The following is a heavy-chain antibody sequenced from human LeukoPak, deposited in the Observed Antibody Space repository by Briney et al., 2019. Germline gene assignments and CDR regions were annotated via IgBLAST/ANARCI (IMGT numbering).Heavy chain of an antibody. J-gene: IGHJ4*02. D-gene: IGHD2-21*01. V-gene: IGHV3-53*01. Sequence: PGGSLRLSCVASGFSVSSIYMSWVRRAPGKGLEWVSLLYTDHSTYYATSVEGRFTISRDDSKNTIYLQMNSLRAEDTAVYYCARGGVHSCNPRYWGQGTLVTVSS. CDR2: LYTDHST. CDR1: GFSVSSIY. CDR3: ARGGVHSCNPRY.